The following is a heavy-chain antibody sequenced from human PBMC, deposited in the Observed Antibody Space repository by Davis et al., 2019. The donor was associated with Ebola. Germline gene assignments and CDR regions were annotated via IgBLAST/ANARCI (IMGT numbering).Heavy chain of an antibody. D-gene: IGHD3-16*01. J-gene: IGHJ4*02. Sequence: GSLRLSCTVSGGSISSSYWSWFRQPPGKGLEWVGYISYSGSSNHNPSLKSRVTMSVDTSKKQVSLKVRSVTAADTAVYYCARHRGDVVFGPYDYWGQGTLVTVSS. CDR3: ARHRGDVVFGPYDY. CDR2: ISYSGSS. CDR1: GGSISSSY. V-gene: IGHV4-59*08.